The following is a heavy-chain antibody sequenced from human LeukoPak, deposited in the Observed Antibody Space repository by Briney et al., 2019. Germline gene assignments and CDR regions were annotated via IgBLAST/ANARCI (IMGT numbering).Heavy chain of an antibody. D-gene: IGHD2/OR15-2a*01. CDR1: GFTFSSYW. CDR3: ARGAFLMDV. J-gene: IGHJ6*03. V-gene: IGHV3-7*01. Sequence: GGSLRLSCAASGFTFSSYWVTWVRQAPGKGLEWVANIKQDGSEKYNVDSVKGRFTISRDNAKRSLYLQMNSLRAEDTAVYYCARGAFLMDVWGKETTVTVSS. CDR2: IKQDGSEK.